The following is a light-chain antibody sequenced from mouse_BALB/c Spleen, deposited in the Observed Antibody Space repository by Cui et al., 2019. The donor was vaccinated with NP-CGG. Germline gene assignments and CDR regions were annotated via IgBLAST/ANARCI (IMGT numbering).Light chain of an antibody. CDR2: GTN. Sequence: QAVVTQEPALTTSPGETVTLTCRSSTGAVTTSNYANWVQEKPDPLFTGLIGGTNNRAPGVPARFSGSLIGDKAALTITGAQTEGEAIYFCALWYSNHWVFGGGTKLTVL. J-gene: IGLJ1*01. V-gene: IGLV1*01. CDR3: ALWYSNHWV. CDR1: TGAVTTSNY.